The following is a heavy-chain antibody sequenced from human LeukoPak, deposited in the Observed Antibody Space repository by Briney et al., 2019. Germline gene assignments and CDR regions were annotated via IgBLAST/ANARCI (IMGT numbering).Heavy chain of an antibody. CDR1: GGSFSGYF. Sequence: SETLSLTCAVYGGSFSGYFWSWIRQPPGKGLEWIGEINHSGSTNYNPSLKSRVTISVDTSKNQFSLKLSSVTAADTAVYYGARVLRAIDSGGQGTIVTVS. J-gene: IGHJ3*02. CDR3: ARVLRAIDS. V-gene: IGHV4-34*01. CDR2: INHSGST.